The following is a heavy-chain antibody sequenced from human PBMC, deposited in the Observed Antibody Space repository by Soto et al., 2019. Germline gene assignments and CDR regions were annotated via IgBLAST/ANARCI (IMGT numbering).Heavy chain of an antibody. CDR2: IIPILNIS. Sequence: VQLVQSGAEVKKPGSSVRVSCKASGDTFSGSTISWVRQAPGQGLEWMGRIIPILNISNYAQKFQDRVTIPADMSPNIVYMELSSLRSDDTAIYYCSGITGSRHYWGQGTRVTVSS. CDR1: GDTFSGST. CDR3: SGITGSRHY. D-gene: IGHD1-26*01. V-gene: IGHV1-69*02. J-gene: IGHJ4*02.